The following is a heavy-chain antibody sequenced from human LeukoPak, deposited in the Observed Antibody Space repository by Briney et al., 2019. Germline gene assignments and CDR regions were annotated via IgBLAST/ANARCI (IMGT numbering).Heavy chain of an antibody. Sequence: PGGSLRLSCAASGFTVSTNYMSWVRQAPGKGLEWVSVIYSGGRTYYTDSVKGRFTISRDNSKNTLYLQMDSLRADDTAVYYCAKDIGSYYDYWGQGILVTVSS. CDR1: GFTVSTNY. CDR3: AKDIGSYYDY. V-gene: IGHV3-53*01. J-gene: IGHJ4*02. D-gene: IGHD3-10*01. CDR2: IYSGGRT.